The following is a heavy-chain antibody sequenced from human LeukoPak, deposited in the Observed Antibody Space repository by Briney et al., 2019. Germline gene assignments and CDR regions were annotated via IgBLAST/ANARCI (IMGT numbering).Heavy chain of an antibody. Sequence: TSETLSLTCAVYGGSFSGYYWSWIRQPPGKGLEWIGEINHSGSTNYNPSLKSRVTISVDTSKNQFSLKLSSVTAADTAVYYCARAITMIVVVGDAFDIWGLGTMVTVSS. D-gene: IGHD3-22*01. V-gene: IGHV4-34*01. J-gene: IGHJ3*02. CDR3: ARAITMIVVVGDAFDI. CDR2: INHSGST. CDR1: GGSFSGYY.